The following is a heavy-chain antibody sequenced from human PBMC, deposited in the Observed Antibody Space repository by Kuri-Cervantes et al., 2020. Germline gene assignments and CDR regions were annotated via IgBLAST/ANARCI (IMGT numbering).Heavy chain of an antibody. CDR1: GFTFSSYE. V-gene: IGHV3-48*03. CDR2: ISSSGSTI. D-gene: IGHD3-3*01. Sequence: GGSLRLSCAASGFTFSSYEMNWVRQAPGKGLEWASYISSSGSTIYYADSVKGRFTISRDNAKNSLYLQMNSLRAEDTAVYYCAITYYDFWSGYPSREYFQHWGQGTLVTVSS. J-gene: IGHJ1*01. CDR3: AITYYDFWSGYPSREYFQH.